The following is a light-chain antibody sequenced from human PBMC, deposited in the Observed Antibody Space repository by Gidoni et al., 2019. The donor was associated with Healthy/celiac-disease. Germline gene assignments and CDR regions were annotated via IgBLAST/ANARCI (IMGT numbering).Light chain of an antibody. V-gene: IGKV3-15*01. CDR2: GAS. CDR1: QSVSSN. CDR3: QQYNNWPPYT. J-gene: IGKJ2*01. Sequence: EIVMTQSPATLSVSPGERATLSCRASQSVSSNLAWYQQKPGQAPRLLIYGASNRATGIQARFSGSGSGTEFTLTISSLQSEDFAVYYCQQYNNWPPYTFGQGTKLEIK.